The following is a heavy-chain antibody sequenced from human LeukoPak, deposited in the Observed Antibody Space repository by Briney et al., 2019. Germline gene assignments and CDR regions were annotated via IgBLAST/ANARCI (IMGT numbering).Heavy chain of an antibody. CDR1: GGTFSSYA. CDR3: ARDGISGSYSVDHFDY. V-gene: IGHV1-69*13. CDR2: IIPIFGTA. J-gene: IGHJ4*02. D-gene: IGHD1-26*01. Sequence: GASVKVSCKASGGTFSSYAISWVRQAPGQGLEWMGGIIPIFGTANYAQKFQGRVTITADESTSTAYMELSSLRAEDTAVYYCARDGISGSYSVDHFDYWGQGTLVTVSS.